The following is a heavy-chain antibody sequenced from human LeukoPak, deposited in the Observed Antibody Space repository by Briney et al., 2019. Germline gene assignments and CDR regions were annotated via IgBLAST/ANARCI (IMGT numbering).Heavy chain of an antibody. CDR2: ISSNGNTI. V-gene: IGHV3-11*01. J-gene: IGHJ4*02. Sequence: GGSLRLSCAASGFTFRNYYMIWIRQATGKGLEWLSYISSNGNTIYYADSVRGRFTVSRDNVKNSLFVEMNSLRAEDTAVYYCAKEAPLGAVFDFWGQGTLVTVSS. CDR1: GFTFRNYY. CDR3: AKEAPLGAVFDF. D-gene: IGHD6-19*01.